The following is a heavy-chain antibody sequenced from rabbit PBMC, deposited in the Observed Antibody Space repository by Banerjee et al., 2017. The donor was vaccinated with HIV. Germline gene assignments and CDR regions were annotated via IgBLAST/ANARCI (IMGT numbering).Heavy chain of an antibody. D-gene: IGHD6-1*01. V-gene: IGHV1S45*01. CDR3: AREEYAGYAGYGYAEPYYYGMDL. Sequence: QEQLEESGGGLVKPEGSLTITCKASGWDLSSAYYMCWVHQAPGKGPEWVACVDVSSTSPTFYATWAKRRFTISKNSSTTVTLQMTSLTAADTATYFCAREEYAGYAGYGYAEPYYYGMDLWGPGTLVTVS. J-gene: IGHJ6*01. CDR2: VDVSSTSPT. CDR1: GWDLSSAYY.